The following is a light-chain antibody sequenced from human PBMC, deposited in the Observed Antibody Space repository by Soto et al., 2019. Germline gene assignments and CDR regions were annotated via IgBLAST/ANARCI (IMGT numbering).Light chain of an antibody. CDR2: KAS. CDR1: QSISSW. J-gene: IGKJ5*01. V-gene: IGKV1-5*03. CDR3: QQYNFYPIT. Sequence: DIQMTQSPSTLSASVGDRVTITCRASQSISSWLAWYQQKPGKAPKLLIYKASSLESGVPSRFGGSGSGTEFTLTISSLQPDDLATYYCQQYNFYPITFGQGTRLEIK.